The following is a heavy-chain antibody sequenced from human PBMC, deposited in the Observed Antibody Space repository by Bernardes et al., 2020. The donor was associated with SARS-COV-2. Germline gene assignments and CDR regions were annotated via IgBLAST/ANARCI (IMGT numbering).Heavy chain of an antibody. D-gene: IGHD3-10*01. CDR2: IKQDGSEK. J-gene: IGHJ5*02. CDR3: ARDIATTGSWFDP. V-gene: IGHV3-7*03. CDR1: GFIFSTYW. Sequence: GGSLRLSCAGSGFIFSTYWMSWVRQAPGKGLEWVASIKQDGSEKYYVDSVKGRFTVSRDTARSSIYMQMNNLRVEDTVVYYCARDIATTGSWFDPWGQGTLVTVSS.